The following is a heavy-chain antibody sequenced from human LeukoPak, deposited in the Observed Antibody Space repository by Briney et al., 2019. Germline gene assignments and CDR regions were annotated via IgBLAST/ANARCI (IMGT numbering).Heavy chain of an antibody. J-gene: IGHJ6*02. CDR1: GFTVSSNY. CDR2: IYSGGST. CDR3: TSYGLYYYYGMDV. V-gene: IGHV3-53*01. D-gene: IGHD3-10*01. Sequence: GGSLRLSCAVSGFTVSSNYMSWVRQAPGKGLEWVSVIYSGGSTYYADSVKGRFTISRDNSKNTLYLQMNSLRAEDTAVYYCTSYGLYYYYGMDVWGQGTTVTVSS.